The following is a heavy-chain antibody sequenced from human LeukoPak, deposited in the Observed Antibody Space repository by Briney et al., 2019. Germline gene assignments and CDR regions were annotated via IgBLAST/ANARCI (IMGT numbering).Heavy chain of an antibody. V-gene: IGHV4-59*01. CDR2: IYYSGST. CDR3: ARTTEGGYTYNYFYYYYMDV. D-gene: IGHD5-18*01. Sequence: NTSGTLSLTCTVSGGSISSYYWSWIRQPPGKGLEWIGYIYYSGSTNYNPSLKSRISISVDTSKNQFSLKLSSVTAADTAVYYCARTTEGGYTYNYFYYYYMDVWGKGTTVTISS. CDR1: GGSISSYY. J-gene: IGHJ6*03.